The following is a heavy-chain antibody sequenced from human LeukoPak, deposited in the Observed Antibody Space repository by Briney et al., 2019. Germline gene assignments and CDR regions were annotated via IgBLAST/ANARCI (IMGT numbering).Heavy chain of an antibody. CDR3: ARLSGLYSSSRSGSYFDY. D-gene: IGHD6-13*01. Sequence: GESLEISCKGSGSPFSSYWIGWVRQMPGKGLEWMGIIDPDDSDTRYTPSFQGQVTISADKSITTAYLQWSSLKASDTAMYYCARLSGLYSSSRSGSYFDYWGLGTLVTVSS. CDR1: GSPFSSYW. CDR2: IDPDDSDT. V-gene: IGHV5-51*01. J-gene: IGHJ4*02.